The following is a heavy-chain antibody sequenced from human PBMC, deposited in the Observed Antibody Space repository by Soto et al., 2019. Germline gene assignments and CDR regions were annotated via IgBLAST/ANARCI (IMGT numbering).Heavy chain of an antibody. CDR1: GYTFTSYD. CDR3: ARERSAAGTGWFDP. V-gene: IGHV1-8*01. CDR2: MNPNSGNT. J-gene: IGHJ5*02. D-gene: IGHD6-13*01. Sequence: QVQLVQSGAEVKKPGASVKVSCKASGYTFTSYDINWVRQATGQGLEGMGWMNPNSGNTAYAQKFQGRVTMTRNTSIRTAYMELSSLRSEDTAVYYCARERSAAGTGWFDPWGQGTLVTVSS.